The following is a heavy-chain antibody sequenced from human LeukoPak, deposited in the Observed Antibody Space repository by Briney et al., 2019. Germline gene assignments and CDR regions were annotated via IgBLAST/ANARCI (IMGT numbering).Heavy chain of an antibody. CDR1: GGSISSYY. J-gene: IGHJ4*02. Sequence: PETLSLTCTVSGGSISSYYWSWIRQPPGKALEWIGYVYNSGRTTYNPALESRVTISLDRSKNQLSLKLTSVTAADTAVYYCARTSYSGSWYFFDQWGQGTLATVSA. V-gene: IGHV4-59*08. CDR3: ARTSYSGSWYFFDQ. D-gene: IGHD6-13*01. CDR2: VYNSGRT.